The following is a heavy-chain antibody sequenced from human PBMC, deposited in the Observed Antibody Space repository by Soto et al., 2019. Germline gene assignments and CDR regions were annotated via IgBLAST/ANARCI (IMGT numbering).Heavy chain of an antibody. CDR2: ISGSGGST. CDR3: AKDSMVRGVIPGYNWFDP. J-gene: IGHJ5*02. CDR1: GFTFRSYA. V-gene: IGHV3-23*01. Sequence: LRLSCAASGFTFRSYAMSWVRQAPGKGLEWVSAISGSGGSTYYADSVKGRFTISRDNSKNTLYLQMNSLRSEDTAVYYCAKDSMVRGVIPGYNWFDPWGQGTLVTVSS. D-gene: IGHD3-10*01.